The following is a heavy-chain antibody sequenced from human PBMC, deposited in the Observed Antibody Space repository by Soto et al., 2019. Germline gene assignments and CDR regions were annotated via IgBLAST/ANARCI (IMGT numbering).Heavy chain of an antibody. J-gene: IGHJ4*02. CDR3: ARGGYGSGGDVDY. Sequence: SETLSLTCTVSGGSISSYYWSWIRQPPGKGLEWIGYIYYSGSTNYNPSLKSRVTISVDTSKNQFSLKLSSVTAADTAVYYCARGGYGSGGDVDYWGQGTLVTVSS. V-gene: IGHV4-59*01. CDR2: IYYSGST. CDR1: GGSISSYY. D-gene: IGHD3-10*01.